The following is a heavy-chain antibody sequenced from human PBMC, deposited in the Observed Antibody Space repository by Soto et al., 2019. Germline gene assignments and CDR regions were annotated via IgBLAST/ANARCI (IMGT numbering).Heavy chain of an antibody. D-gene: IGHD2-21*01. CDR1: GFSFSAYY. V-gene: IGHV3-72*01. Sequence: EVQLVESGGDLVQPGWSLRLSCAASGFSFSAYYMDWVRQAPGKGLEWVGLIRNKAESYPTEYAASVRGRFTISRDDSKNLVFLQMNSLTTEHTAVYYFCDCGHTNLACWGRGTRVTFSS. CDR2: IRNKAESYPT. J-gene: IGHJ4*02. CDR3: CDCGHTNLAC.